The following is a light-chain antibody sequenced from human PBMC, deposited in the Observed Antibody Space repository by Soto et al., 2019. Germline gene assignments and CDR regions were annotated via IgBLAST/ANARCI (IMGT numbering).Light chain of an antibody. V-gene: IGLV2-14*01. CDR1: SSDVGGYNY. Sequence: QSALTQPASVSGSPGQSITISCTGTSSDVGGYNYVSWYQQHPGKAPKLMIYEVSNRPSGVSSRFSGSKSGNTASLTISGRQAEDEADYYCSSYTRSSALVLFGGGTKLTVL. J-gene: IGLJ2*01. CDR3: SSYTRSSALVL. CDR2: EVS.